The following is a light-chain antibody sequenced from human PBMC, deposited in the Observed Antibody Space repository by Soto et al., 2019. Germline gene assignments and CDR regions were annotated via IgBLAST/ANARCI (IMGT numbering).Light chain of an antibody. CDR3: AAWDDSLKSVV. CDR1: SPNIGSNF. V-gene: IGLV1-47*01. Sequence: QSVLTQPPSASGTPGQRVAISCSGSSPNIGSNFAYWYQHFPGTAPKLLILRNNQRPSWVPDRFSASKSGTSASLSISGLRPEDDADYYCAAWDDSLKSVVFGGGTKLTVL. J-gene: IGLJ2*01. CDR2: RNN.